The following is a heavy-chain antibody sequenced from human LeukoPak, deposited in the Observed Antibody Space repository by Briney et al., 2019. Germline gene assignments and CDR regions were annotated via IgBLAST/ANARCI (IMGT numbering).Heavy chain of an antibody. Sequence: GGSLRLSCAASGFTFSSYDMHWVRQAPGKGLEWVAVISYEGSKKYYADSVKGRFTISRDNSMNTLYLQMNGLRAEDTAVYYCAKGSGVSLIMEGAYMDVWGKGTTVTVSS. D-gene: IGHD4/OR15-4a*01. J-gene: IGHJ6*03. CDR2: ISYEGSKK. CDR1: GFTFSSYD. V-gene: IGHV3-30*18. CDR3: AKGSGVSLIMEGAYMDV.